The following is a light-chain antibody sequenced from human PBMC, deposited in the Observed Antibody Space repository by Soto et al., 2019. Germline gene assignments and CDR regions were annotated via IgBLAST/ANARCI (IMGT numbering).Light chain of an antibody. CDR1: QSVSSSY. V-gene: IGKV3-20*01. J-gene: IGKJ1*01. CDR3: KQYGSSPGT. CDR2: GAS. Sequence: EIVLTQSPGTLSLSPGERATLSCRASQSVSSSYLAWYQQKPGQAPRLLIYGASSRATGIPDRFSGSGSGKDFTLTISRLEPEDFAVYYCKQYGSSPGTFGQGTKVEIK.